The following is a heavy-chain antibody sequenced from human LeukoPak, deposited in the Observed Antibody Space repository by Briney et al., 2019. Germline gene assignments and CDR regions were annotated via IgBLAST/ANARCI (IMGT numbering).Heavy chain of an antibody. V-gene: IGHV4-4*07. CDR2: TYTSGST. J-gene: IGHJ4*02. Sequence: KPSETLSLTCAVYGGSFSGYYWSWIRQPAGKGLEWIGRTYTSGSTNYNPSLKSRVTTSVDTSKNQFSLKLSSVTAADTAVYYCAREVDDYSNYYFDYWGQGTLVTVSS. D-gene: IGHD4-11*01. CDR3: AREVDDYSNYYFDY. CDR1: GGSFSGYY.